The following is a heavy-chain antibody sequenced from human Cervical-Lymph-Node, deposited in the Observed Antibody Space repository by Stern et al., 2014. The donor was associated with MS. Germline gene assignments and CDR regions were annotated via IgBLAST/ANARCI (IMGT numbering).Heavy chain of an antibody. CDR1: GYTFTSYA. J-gene: IGHJ6*02. CDR2: INAGNGNT. D-gene: IGHD2-15*01. CDR3: ASEYCSGGSCYSGHYYYYGMDV. V-gene: IGHV1-3*01. Sequence: QVQLVQSGAEVKKPGASVKVSCKASGYTFTSYAMHWVRQAPGQRLEWMGWINAGNGNTKYSQKFQGRVTITRDTSASTAYMELSSLRSEDTAVYYCASEYCSGGSCYSGHYYYYGMDVWGQGTTVTVSS.